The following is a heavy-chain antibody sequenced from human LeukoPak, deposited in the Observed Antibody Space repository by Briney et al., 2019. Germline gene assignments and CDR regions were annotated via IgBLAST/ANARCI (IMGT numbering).Heavy chain of an antibody. J-gene: IGHJ4*02. CDR1: GFTVSSNY. CDR2: IYSGGST. Sequence: GGSPRLSCAASGFTVSSNYMSWVRQAPGKGLEWVSVIYSGGSTYYADSVKGRFTISRDNSKNTLYLQMNSLRAEDTAVYYCARCSGGSYSSFDYWGQGTLVTVSS. CDR3: ARCSGGSYSSFDY. V-gene: IGHV3-66*01. D-gene: IGHD1-26*01.